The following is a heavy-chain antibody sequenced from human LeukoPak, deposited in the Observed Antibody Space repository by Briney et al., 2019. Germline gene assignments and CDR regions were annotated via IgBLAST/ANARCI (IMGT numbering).Heavy chain of an antibody. CDR2: IKQDGSEI. V-gene: IGHV3-7*04. Sequence: GGSLRLPCAASRFTFSSYWMSWVRQAPRKGREWVANIKQDGSEIYSVDSVKGRFTISRDNAKNSLYLQMNSLRAEDTAVYYCARLLPGMGFDYWGQGTLVTVSS. CDR3: ARLLPGMGFDY. CDR1: RFTFSSYW. J-gene: IGHJ4*02. D-gene: IGHD1-14*01.